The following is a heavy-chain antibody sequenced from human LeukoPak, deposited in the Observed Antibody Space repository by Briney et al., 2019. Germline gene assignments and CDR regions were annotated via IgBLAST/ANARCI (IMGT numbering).Heavy chain of an antibody. Sequence: GESLKISCKGSGYSFTSYWIGWVRQMPGKGLEWMGIIYPGDSDTRYSPSFQGQVTISADKSISTAYLQWSSLKASDTAVYYCARQKNGAYYYYGMDVWGQGTTVTVSS. D-gene: IGHD2-8*01. J-gene: IGHJ6*02. CDR2: IYPGDSDT. CDR3: ARQKNGAYYYYGMDV. V-gene: IGHV5-51*01. CDR1: GYSFTSYW.